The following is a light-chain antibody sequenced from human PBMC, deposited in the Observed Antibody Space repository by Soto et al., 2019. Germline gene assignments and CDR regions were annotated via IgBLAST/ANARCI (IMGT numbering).Light chain of an antibody. CDR3: AAWDDSLSGWV. CDR2: RNN. J-gene: IGLJ3*02. V-gene: IGLV1-47*01. CDR1: SSNIGSNY. Sequence: QSVLTQPPSASGTPGQRVTISCSGSSSNIGSNYVYWYQQLPGTAPKLLIYRNNQRHSGVPDRFSVSKSGTSASLAISGLRSEDEADYYCAAWDDSLSGWVFRRGTQLTVL.